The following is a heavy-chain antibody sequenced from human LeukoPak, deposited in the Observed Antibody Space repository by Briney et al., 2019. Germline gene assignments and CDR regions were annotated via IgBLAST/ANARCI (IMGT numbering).Heavy chain of an antibody. CDR2: IKQDGSER. D-gene: IGHD6-19*01. CDR3: ARGGGWLDFYYLDY. J-gene: IGHJ4*02. Sequence: GGSLRLSCAASGFSLRSYRMSWVRQAPGKGLEGVADIKQDGSERYYVDSVKGRFTMSRDYGKNSLYLQMSSLRAEDTAVYYCARGGGWLDFYYLDYWGQGTLVTVSS. CDR1: GFSLRSYR. V-gene: IGHV3-7*01.